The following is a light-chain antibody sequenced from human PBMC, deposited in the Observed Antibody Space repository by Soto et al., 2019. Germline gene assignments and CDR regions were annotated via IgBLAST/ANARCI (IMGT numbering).Light chain of an antibody. V-gene: IGKV1-5*03. CDR3: QQYSSYWT. CDR1: QSISSW. Sequence: DIQMTQSPSTLSASVGDRVTITCRASQSISSWLAWYQQKPGKAPKLLIYKASSLESGVPSRFSGSGSGTESTLTISSLQPDDFATYYCQQYSSYWTFGQGTKVEIK. CDR2: KAS. J-gene: IGKJ1*01.